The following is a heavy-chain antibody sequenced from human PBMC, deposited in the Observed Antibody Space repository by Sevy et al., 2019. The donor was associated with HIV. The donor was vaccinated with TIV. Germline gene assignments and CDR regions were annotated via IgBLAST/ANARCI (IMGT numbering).Heavy chain of an antibody. CDR1: GITFNDAW. CDR3: TPLQIDYEAPYYYYYGMDV. D-gene: IGHD4-17*01. J-gene: IGHJ6*02. CDR2: IKSKTDGGTA. V-gene: IGHV3-15*01. Sequence: GGSLRLSCAASGITFNDAWMNWVRQAPGKGLEWVGRIKSKTDGGTADYAAFVKGRFTISTAESKNTLFLQMNSLSTEDTALYYCTPLQIDYEAPYYYYYGMDVWGQGTTVTVSS.